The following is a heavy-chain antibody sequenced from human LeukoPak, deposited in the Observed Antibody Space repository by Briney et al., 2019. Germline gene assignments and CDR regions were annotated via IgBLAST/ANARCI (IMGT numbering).Heavy chain of an antibody. CDR3: ARDRVLAAAGAPLEYYYYYMDV. CDR1: GGSISSGSYY. V-gene: IGHV4-61*02. Sequence: SQTLSLTCTVSGGSISSGSYYWSWIRQPAGKGLEWIGRIYSSGSTNYNPSLKSRVTISVDTSKNQFSLKLSSVTAADTAVYYCARDRVLAAAGAPLEYYYYYMDVWGKGTTATVSS. D-gene: IGHD6-13*01. CDR2: IYSSGST. J-gene: IGHJ6*03.